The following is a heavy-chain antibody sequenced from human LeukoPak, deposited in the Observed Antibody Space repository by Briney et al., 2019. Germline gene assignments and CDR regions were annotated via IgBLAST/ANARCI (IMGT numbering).Heavy chain of an antibody. CDR3: AGILTPRSGWGHYYYMDV. V-gene: IGHV4-4*07. CDR2: IYTSGST. J-gene: IGHJ6*03. Sequence: PSETLSLTCIVSGGSISNYYWSWIRQPAGKGLEWIGRIYTSGSTNYNPSLKSRVIISVDTSRNQFSLKLSSVTAADTAVYYCAGILTPRSGWGHYYYMDVWGKGTTVTISS. CDR1: GGSISNYY. D-gene: IGHD6-19*01.